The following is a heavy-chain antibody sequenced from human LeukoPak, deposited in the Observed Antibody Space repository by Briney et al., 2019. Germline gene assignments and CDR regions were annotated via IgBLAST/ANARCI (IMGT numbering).Heavy chain of an antibody. J-gene: IGHJ4*02. D-gene: IGHD3-10*01. CDR2: INPSGGSS. CDR1: GYTFTGFY. V-gene: IGHV1-46*01. CDR3: GRDYLGSYGTIRH. Sequence: ASVKVSCKASGYTFTGFYMHWVRQAPGQGLEWMGVINPSGGSSTYAQKFQGRVTMTRDTSTSTVYMELSSLRSEDTAVYSCGRDYLGSYGTIRHWGQGTLVTVSS.